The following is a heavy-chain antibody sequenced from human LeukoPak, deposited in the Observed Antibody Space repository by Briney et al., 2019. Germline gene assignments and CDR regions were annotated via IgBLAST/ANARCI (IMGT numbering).Heavy chain of an antibody. D-gene: IGHD5-24*01. CDR1: GGTFSSYA. J-gene: IGHJ4*02. V-gene: IGHV1-69*13. CDR2: IIPIFGTA. Sequence: SVKVSCKASGGTFSSYAISWVRQAPGQGLEWMGGIIPIFGTANYAQKFQGRVTITADESTSTAYMVLSSLRSEDTAVYYCARDREGRDGYNYDYWGQGTLVTVSS. CDR3: ARDREGRDGYNYDY.